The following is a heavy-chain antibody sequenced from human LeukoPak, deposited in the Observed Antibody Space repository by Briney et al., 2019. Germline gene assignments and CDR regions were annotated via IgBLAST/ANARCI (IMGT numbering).Heavy chain of an antibody. CDR2: IKQDGSEK. Sequence: GGSLRLSCAASGFTFSSYWMSWVRQAPGKGLEWVANIKQDGSEKYYVDSVKGRCTISRDNAKNSLYLQMNSRRAEDTAVYYCARERLGVAGKSGGYYYYYMDVWGKGTTVTVSS. CDR1: GFTFSSYW. V-gene: IGHV3-7*01. J-gene: IGHJ6*03. CDR3: ARERLGVAGKSGGYYYYYMDV. D-gene: IGHD6-19*01.